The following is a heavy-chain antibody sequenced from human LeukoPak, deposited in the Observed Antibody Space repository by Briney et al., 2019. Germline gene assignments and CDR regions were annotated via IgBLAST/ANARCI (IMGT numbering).Heavy chain of an antibody. CDR2: FGPEDGET. Sequence: ASVKVSCKVSGYTLTELSMHWVRQAPGKGLEWMGGFGPEDGETIYAQKFQGRVTMTEDTSTDTAYMELSSLRSEDTAVYYCATGKMVRGVFDYWGQGTLVTVSS. V-gene: IGHV1-24*01. J-gene: IGHJ4*02. D-gene: IGHD3-10*01. CDR1: GYTLTELS. CDR3: ATGKMVRGVFDY.